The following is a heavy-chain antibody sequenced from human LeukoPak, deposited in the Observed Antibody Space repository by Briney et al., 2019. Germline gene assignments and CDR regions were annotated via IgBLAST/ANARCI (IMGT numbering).Heavy chain of an antibody. CDR2: ISAYKGNT. D-gene: IGHD4-17*01. Sequence: ASVKVSCKASGYTFTTYGISWVRQAPGQGLEGMGWISAYKGNTNYPKTLQARVTMTTDTSTSTAYMELRSLRSDDTAVYYCARELRVTVTTKYNWFDPWGQGTLVTVSS. V-gene: IGHV1-18*01. CDR3: ARELRVTVTTKYNWFDP. J-gene: IGHJ5*02. CDR1: GYTFTTYG.